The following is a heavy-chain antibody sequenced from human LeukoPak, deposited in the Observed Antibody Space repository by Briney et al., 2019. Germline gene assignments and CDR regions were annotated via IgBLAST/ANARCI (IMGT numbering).Heavy chain of an antibody. D-gene: IGHD6-13*01. CDR1: GYTLTSYW. Sequence: GESLKISCKVSGYTLTSYWIGWARQMPGKGPEWMAIINPYDSDTRYSPSSQGQVIISVDRSITTAYLQWSSLEASDSAMYYCAITGYSSNWEYFWGQGTLVTVSS. CDR3: AITGYSSNWEYF. V-gene: IGHV5-51*01. J-gene: IGHJ4*02. CDR2: INPYDSDT.